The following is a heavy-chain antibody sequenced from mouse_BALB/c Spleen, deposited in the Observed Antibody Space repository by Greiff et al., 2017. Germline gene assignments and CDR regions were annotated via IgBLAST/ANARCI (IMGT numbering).Heavy chain of an antibody. J-gene: IGHJ4*01. CDR1: GYTFTSYV. V-gene: IGHV1-14*01. CDR3: ARCYYYGSSPDY. Sequence: EVQVVESGPELVKPGASVKMSCKASGYTFTSYVMHWVKQKPGQGLEWIGYINPYNDGTKYNEKFKGKATLTSDKSSSTAYMELSSLTSEDSAVYYCARCYYYGSSPDYWGQGTSVTVSS. CDR2: INPYNDGT. D-gene: IGHD1-1*01.